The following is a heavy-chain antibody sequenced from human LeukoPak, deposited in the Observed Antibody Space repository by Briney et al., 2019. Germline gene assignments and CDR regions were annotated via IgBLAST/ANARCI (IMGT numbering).Heavy chain of an antibody. J-gene: IGHJ4*02. CDR2: IYYSGST. CDR3: ARPAGEWELLPRY. D-gene: IGHD1-26*01. Sequence: PSETLSLTCAVYGGSFSGYYWSWIRQPPGKGLEWIGSIYYSGSTYYNPSLKSRVTISVDTSKNQFSLKLSSVTAADTAVYYCARPAGEWELLPRYWGQGTLVTVSS. CDR1: GGSFSGYY. V-gene: IGHV4-34*01.